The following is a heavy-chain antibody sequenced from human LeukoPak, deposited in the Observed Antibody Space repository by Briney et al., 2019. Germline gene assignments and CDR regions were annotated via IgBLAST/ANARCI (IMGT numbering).Heavy chain of an antibody. V-gene: IGHV4-59*01. Sequence: SETLSLTCTVSGGSISSYYWSWVRQPPGKGLEWIGCIYYSGSTNYNPSLKSRVTISVDTSNNQFSLKLISLTAADTAVYYCARGRTGRTISFDYWGQGTLVTVSS. CDR1: GGSISSYY. CDR2: IYYSGST. J-gene: IGHJ4*02. D-gene: IGHD5-24*01. CDR3: ARGRTGRTISFDY.